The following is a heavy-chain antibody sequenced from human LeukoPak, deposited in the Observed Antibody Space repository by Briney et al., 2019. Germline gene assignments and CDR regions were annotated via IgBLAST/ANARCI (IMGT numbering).Heavy chain of an antibody. CDR2: IRLDGTNI. V-gene: IGHV3-30*02. CDR1: GFTFGNYG. CDR3: AKKGGIVASILDAFDF. J-gene: IGHJ3*01. D-gene: IGHD5-12*01. Sequence: GGSLRLSCAASGFTFGNYGMHWVRQAPGKGLGWVSFIRLDGTNIYYGDSVKGRFTISRDNSKNTLHLQMNSLRAEDTAVYYCAKKGGIVASILDAFDFWGQGTTVTVSS.